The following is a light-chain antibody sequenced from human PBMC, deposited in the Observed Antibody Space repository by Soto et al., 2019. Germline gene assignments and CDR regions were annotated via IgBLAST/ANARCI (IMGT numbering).Light chain of an antibody. V-gene: IGKV3-20*01. CDR1: QSISSNS. Sequence: EIVLTQSPGTLSLSPGERATLSCRASQSISSNSLAWYQQKPGQAPRLLIYGPSSRATGIPDRFSGSGSGTDFTLSISSLEPEDFAVYYCQHYNNWPLTFGQGTKVDIK. J-gene: IGKJ1*01. CDR3: QHYNNWPLT. CDR2: GPS.